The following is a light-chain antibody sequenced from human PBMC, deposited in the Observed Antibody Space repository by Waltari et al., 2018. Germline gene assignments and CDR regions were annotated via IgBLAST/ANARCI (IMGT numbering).Light chain of an antibody. CDR3: QSYDGRYHVI. CDR1: SGSIAINF. CDR2: EDR. Sequence: FVLTQPHSVSESPGKTVIISCTRSSGSIAINFVQWFRQRPGCAPSTVIFEDRQRHVGVPNRFSASIDSPANSAYLTISGLEPEDEADYYCQSYDGRYHVIFGGGTKLTVL. J-gene: IGLJ2*01. V-gene: IGLV6-57*03.